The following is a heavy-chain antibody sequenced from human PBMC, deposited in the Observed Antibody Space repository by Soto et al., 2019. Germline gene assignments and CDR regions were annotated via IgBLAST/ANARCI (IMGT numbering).Heavy chain of an antibody. CDR2: TYYRSKWYN. CDR1: GDSVSSNSAA. D-gene: IGHD6-19*01. CDR3: ARSRSSGWYPGGYYFDY. J-gene: IGHJ4*02. V-gene: IGHV6-1*01. Sequence: SQTLSLTCAISGDSVSSNSAAWNWIRQSPSRGLEWLGRTYYRSKWYNDYAVSVKSRITINPDTSKNQFSLQLNSVTPEDTAVYYCARSRSSGWYPGGYYFDYWGQGTLVTVSS.